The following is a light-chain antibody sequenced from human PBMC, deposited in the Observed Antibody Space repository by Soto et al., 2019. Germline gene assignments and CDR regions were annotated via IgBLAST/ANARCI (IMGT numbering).Light chain of an antibody. V-gene: IGKV4-1*01. CDR3: QQYYDTPLT. CDR1: QRVLYSSNNNKD. J-gene: IGKJ4*01. CDR2: WAS. Sequence: DIVMTQSPDSLAVSLGERATINCKSSQRVLYSSNNNKDLAWYQQRPGQPPQLLIYWASTRESGVPDRFSGSGSGTDFTLTISSLQAEDVAVYYCQQYYDTPLTFGGGTKVDIK.